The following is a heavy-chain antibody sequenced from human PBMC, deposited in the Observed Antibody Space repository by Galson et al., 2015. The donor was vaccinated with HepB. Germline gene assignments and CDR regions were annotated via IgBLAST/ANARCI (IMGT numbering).Heavy chain of an antibody. D-gene: IGHD6-19*01. CDR3: ARMVRAVAPYFDY. J-gene: IGHJ4*02. CDR2: ISAYNGNT. Sequence: SVKVSCKASGYAFTSYGISWVRQAPGQGLEWMGWISAYNGNTNYEQKFQGRVTMTTDTSTSTAYMELRSLRSDDTAVYYCARMVRAVAPYFDYWGQGTLVTVSS. V-gene: IGHV1-18*01. CDR1: GYAFTSYG.